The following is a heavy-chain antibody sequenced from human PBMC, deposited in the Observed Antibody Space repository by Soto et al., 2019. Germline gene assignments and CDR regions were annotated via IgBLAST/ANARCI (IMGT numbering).Heavy chain of an antibody. D-gene: IGHD3-9*01. V-gene: IGHV4-31*03. CDR3: ARVQISPRRLVIPDYFDY. Sequence: SETLSLTCTVSGGSISSGGYYWSWIRQHPGKGLEWIGYIYYSGSTYYNPSLKSRVTISVDTSKNQFSLKLSSVTAADTAVYYCARVQISPRRLVIPDYFDYWGQGTLVTVSS. CDR2: IYYSGST. J-gene: IGHJ4*02. CDR1: GGSISSGGYY.